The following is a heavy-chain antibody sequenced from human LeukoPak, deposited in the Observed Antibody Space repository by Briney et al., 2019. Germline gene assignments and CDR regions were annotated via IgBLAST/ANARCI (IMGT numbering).Heavy chain of an antibody. CDR2: INPNSGGT. CDR3: ARDKFGEVYYYYMDV. D-gene: IGHD3-10*01. Sequence: GASVKVSCKASGYTFTDYYMHWVRQAPGQGLEWMGWINPNSGGTNYAQKFQGRVTMTRDTSISTAYMELSRLRSDDTAVYYCARDKFGEVYYYYMDVWGKGTTVTISS. CDR1: GYTFTDYY. J-gene: IGHJ6*03. V-gene: IGHV1-2*02.